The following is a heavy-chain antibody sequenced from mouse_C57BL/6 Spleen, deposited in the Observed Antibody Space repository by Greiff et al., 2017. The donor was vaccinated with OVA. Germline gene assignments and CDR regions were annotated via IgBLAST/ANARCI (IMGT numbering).Heavy chain of an antibody. D-gene: IGHD1-1*01. CDR1: GYTFTSYW. CDR2: IDPSDSYT. V-gene: IGHV1-69*01. CDR3: ARRFTTVVAEDY. J-gene: IGHJ2*01. Sequence: QVQLQQPGAELVMPGASVKLSCKASGYTFTSYWMHWVKQRPGQGLEWIGEIDPSDSYTNYNQKFKGKATLTVDKSSSTAYMQLSSLTSEDSAVYYCARRFTTVVAEDYWGQGTTLTVSS.